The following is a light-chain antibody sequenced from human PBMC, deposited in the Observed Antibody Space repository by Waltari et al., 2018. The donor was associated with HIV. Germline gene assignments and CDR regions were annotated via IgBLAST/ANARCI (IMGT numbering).Light chain of an antibody. Sequence: DIQMTQSPSSLPASVGDRVTITCRASQRINTYLNWYQQQPGKAPKVLIFAASSLQSGVPSRVRGSGSGTDFTLTISSLQPEDFATYYCQQSYSTPWTFGQGTKVEIK. CDR1: QRINTY. CDR3: QQSYSTPWT. V-gene: IGKV1-39*01. J-gene: IGKJ1*01. CDR2: AAS.